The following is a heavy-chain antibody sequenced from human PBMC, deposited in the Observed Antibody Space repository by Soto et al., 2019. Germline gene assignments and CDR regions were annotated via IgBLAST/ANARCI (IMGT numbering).Heavy chain of an antibody. Sequence: QVQLVQSGAEVKKPGASVKVSCKASGYTFTSYGISWVRQAPGQGLEWMGWISAYNGNTNYAQKLQGRGTMTTDTSTSTAYMELRSLRSGDTAVYYCARDNRYCSGGSCYSWFDPWGQGTLVTVSS. J-gene: IGHJ5*02. CDR1: GYTFTSYG. CDR3: ARDNRYCSGGSCYSWFDP. D-gene: IGHD2-15*01. V-gene: IGHV1-18*01. CDR2: ISAYNGNT.